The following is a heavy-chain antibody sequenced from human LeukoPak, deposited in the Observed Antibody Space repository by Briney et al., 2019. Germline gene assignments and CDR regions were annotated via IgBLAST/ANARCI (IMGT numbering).Heavy chain of an antibody. CDR1: GGFISNNY. D-gene: IGHD7-27*01. J-gene: IGHJ6*03. Sequence: SETLSLTCTVSGGFISNNYWSWLRQPAGKGLEWIGRIYGSGITNYNPSLKSRLTISVDKSKNQFSLKLSSVTAADSAVYYCASGEGYYYYYMDVWGKGATVSVSS. V-gene: IGHV4-4*07. CDR3: ASGEGYYYYYMDV. CDR2: IYGSGIT.